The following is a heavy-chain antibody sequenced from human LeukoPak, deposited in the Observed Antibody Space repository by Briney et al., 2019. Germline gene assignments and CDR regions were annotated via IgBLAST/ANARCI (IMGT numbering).Heavy chain of an antibody. CDR1: GGSISTYY. V-gene: IGHV4-59*12. J-gene: IGHJ4*02. Sequence: SETLSLTCTLSGGSISTYYWSWVRQPPGKGLEWIGYIYYTGSTDYNPSLKSRVTMSVDTSKNQFSLKLSSVTAADTAVYYCARDRGWGLSLAYWGQGALVTVSS. CDR2: IYYTGST. CDR3: ARDRGWGLSLAY. D-gene: IGHD3-16*02.